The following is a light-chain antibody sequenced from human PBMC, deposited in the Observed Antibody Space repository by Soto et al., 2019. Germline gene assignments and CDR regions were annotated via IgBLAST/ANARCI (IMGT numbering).Light chain of an antibody. J-gene: IGKJ5*01. CDR1: QGISSY. CDR2: AAF. CDR3: LQYNSYPFT. Sequence: DIQLTQSPSFLSASVGDRVTITCRASQGISSYLAWYQQKPGKAPKLLIYAAFPLEDGVPSRFSGSGSGTEFTLTISSLQPEDFATYYCLQYNSYPFTFGQGTRLEIK. V-gene: IGKV1-9*01.